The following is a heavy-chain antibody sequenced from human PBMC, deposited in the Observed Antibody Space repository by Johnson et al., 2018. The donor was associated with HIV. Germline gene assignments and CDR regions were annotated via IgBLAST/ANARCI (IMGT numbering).Heavy chain of an antibody. CDR1: GFPFHTYW. D-gene: IGHD6-13*01. CDR2: IKQDGSET. CDR3: AKDQWSSSWTNDAFDI. V-gene: IGHV3-7*01. J-gene: IGHJ3*02. Sequence: VQLVESGGGLVQPGGSLRLSCAASGFPFHTYWMSWVRQGPGKGLEWVASIKQDGSETSYVDSVKGRFIISRDNSKNTLYLQMNSLRAEDTAVYYCAKDQWSSSWTNDAFDIWGQGTMVTVSS.